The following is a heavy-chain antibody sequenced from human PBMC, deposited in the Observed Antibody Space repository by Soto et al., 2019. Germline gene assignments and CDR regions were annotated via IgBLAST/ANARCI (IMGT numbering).Heavy chain of an antibody. D-gene: IGHD5-12*01. V-gene: IGHV3-74*01. CDR3: TRGASGYGNFDY. J-gene: IGHJ4*02. CDR1: GFTFSSFW. CDR2: LNGDGSSS. Sequence: DVQLVESGGALVQPGGSLRLSCVASGFTFSSFWLHWVRQTPGKGLVWISRLNGDGSSSSYADSVTGRFTISRDTATNTLYLQMDSLRPEDTALYYCTRGASGYGNFDYWGLGTLVTVSS.